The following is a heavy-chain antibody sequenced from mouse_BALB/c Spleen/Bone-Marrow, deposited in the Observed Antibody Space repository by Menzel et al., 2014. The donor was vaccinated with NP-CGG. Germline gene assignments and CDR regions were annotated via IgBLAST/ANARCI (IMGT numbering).Heavy chain of an antibody. Sequence: EVKLVESGGGLVKPGGSLKLSCAASGFTFSDHYMYWVRQTPEKRLEWVATISDGGSYTYYPDSVKGRFTISRDNAKNNLYLQMSSLKSEDTAMYYCARGGQLGAMDYWGQGTSVTVSS. CDR1: GFTFSDHY. J-gene: IGHJ4*01. D-gene: IGHD3-2*01. CDR2: ISDGGSYT. CDR3: ARGGQLGAMDY. V-gene: IGHV5-4*02.